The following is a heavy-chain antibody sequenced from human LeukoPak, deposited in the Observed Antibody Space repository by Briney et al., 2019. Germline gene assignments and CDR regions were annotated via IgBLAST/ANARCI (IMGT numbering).Heavy chain of an antibody. CDR2: IDWDDDK. CDR1: GFSLSTSGMC. D-gene: IGHD3-10*01. J-gene: IGHJ4*02. Sequence: SGPTLVNPAQTLTLTCTFSGFSLSTSGMCVSWIRQPPGKALEWLARIDWDDDKYYSTSLKTRLTISKDTSKNQVVLTMTNMDPVDTATYYCARTLYGSGSFRHLDYWGQGTLVTVSS. V-gene: IGHV2-70*11. CDR3: ARTLYGSGSFRHLDY.